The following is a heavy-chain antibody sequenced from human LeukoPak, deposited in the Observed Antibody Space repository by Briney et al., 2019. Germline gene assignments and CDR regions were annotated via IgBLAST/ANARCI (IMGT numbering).Heavy chain of an antibody. D-gene: IGHD2-2*01. CDR2: IYTSGST. CDR3: AREAVVPSYFDY. CDR1: GGSISSGSYY. V-gene: IGHV4-61*02. Sequence: PSETLSPTCTVSGGSISSGSYYWSWTRQPAGKGLEWIGRIYTSGSTNYNPSLKSRVTISVDTSKNQFSLKLSSVTAADTAVYYCAREAVVPSYFDYWGQGTLVTVSS. J-gene: IGHJ4*02.